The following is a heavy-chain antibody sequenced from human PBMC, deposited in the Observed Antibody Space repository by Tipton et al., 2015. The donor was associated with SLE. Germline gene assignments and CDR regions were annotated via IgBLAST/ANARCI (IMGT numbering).Heavy chain of an antibody. Sequence: QVQLVQSGADVKKPGSSVKVSCKASGGTFSSYGITWVRQAPGQGLEWMGGVIPIFGTENYAQKSQGRVTITADESTSTAYMELSSLRSEDTAVYYCARTFQRITGTTFYYYYGMDVWGQGTTVTVSS. V-gene: IGHV1-69*01. CDR3: ARTFQRITGTTFYYYYGMDV. CDR1: GGTFSSYG. J-gene: IGHJ6*02. CDR2: VIPIFGTE. D-gene: IGHD1-7*01.